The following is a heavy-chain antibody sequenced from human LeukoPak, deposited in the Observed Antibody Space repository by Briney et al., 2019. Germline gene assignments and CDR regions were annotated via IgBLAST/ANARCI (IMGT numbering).Heavy chain of an antibody. CDR3: AKDLGTTGTTGSFDI. J-gene: IGHJ3*02. CDR2: ISGSGDTI. Sequence: GGSLRLSCEASGFTFSSYEMNWVRQAPGKGLEWISYISGSGDTIYYADSMKGRFTISRDNAKNSLYLQMNSLRDEDTALYYCAKDLGTTGTTGSFDIWGQGQWSPSLQ. D-gene: IGHD1-1*01. CDR1: GFTFSSYE. V-gene: IGHV3-48*03.